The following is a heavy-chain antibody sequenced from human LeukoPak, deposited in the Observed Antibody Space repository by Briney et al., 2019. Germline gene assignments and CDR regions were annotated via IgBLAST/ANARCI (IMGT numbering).Heavy chain of an antibody. Sequence: GGSLRLSCAAAGFTLNNYPMSWVRQAPGKGLEWVSAISGSGGSTYYADSVKGRFTISRDNSKNTLYLQMNSLRAEDTAVYYCAKVVSSSGGYYFDYWGQGTLVTVSS. V-gene: IGHV3-23*01. CDR3: AKVVSSSGGYYFDY. CDR2: ISGSGGST. J-gene: IGHJ4*02. D-gene: IGHD6-6*01. CDR1: GFTLNNYP.